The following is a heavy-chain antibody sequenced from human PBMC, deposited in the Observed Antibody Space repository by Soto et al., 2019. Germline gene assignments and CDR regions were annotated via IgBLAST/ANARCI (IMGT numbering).Heavy chain of an antibody. D-gene: IGHD6-13*01. J-gene: IGHJ5*02. CDR1: GGSISSGDYY. CDR3: ASEIAADGTRGRFDP. Sequence: SETLSLTCTVSGGSISSGDYYWSWIRQPPGKGLEWIGYIYYSGSTYYNPSLKSRVTISVDTSKNQFSLKLSSVTAADTAVYYCASEIAADGTRGRFDPWGQGTLVTVS. V-gene: IGHV4-30-4*01. CDR2: IYYSGST.